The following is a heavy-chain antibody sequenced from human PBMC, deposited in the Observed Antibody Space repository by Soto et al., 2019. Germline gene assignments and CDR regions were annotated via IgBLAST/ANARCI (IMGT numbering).Heavy chain of an antibody. CDR3: ARVFAVASSAVWFDP. CDR1: GYTFTGYD. CDR2: INPNSGGT. V-gene: IGHV1-2*04. J-gene: IGHJ5*02. D-gene: IGHD3-3*01. Sequence: ASVKVSCKASGYTFTGYDMHWVRQAPGQGLEWMGWINPNSGGTDYAQKFQGWVTMTRDTSISTAYMELSRLTSDDTAVYYCARVFAVASSAVWFDPWGQGTLVTVSS.